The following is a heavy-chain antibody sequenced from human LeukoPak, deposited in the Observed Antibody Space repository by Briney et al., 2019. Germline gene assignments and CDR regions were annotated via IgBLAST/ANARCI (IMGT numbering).Heavy chain of an antibody. CDR2: IRYDGSNE. V-gene: IGHV3-30*02. CDR3: AKVYRGSNWFDP. D-gene: IGHD1-14*01. J-gene: IGHJ5*02. Sequence: GGSLRLSCAASGFTFSSYGMHWVRQAPGKGLEWVAFIRYDGSNEYYADSVKGRFTISRDNSKNTLYLQMNSLRAQDTAVYYCAKVYRGSNWFDPWGQGTLVTVSS. CDR1: GFTFSSYG.